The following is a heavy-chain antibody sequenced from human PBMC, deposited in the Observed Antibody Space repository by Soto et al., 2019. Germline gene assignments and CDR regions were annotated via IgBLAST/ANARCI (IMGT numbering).Heavy chain of an antibody. Sequence: QVQLQESGPGLVKPSETLSLTCTVSGGSVSSGSYYWSWIRQPPGKGLEWIGYIYYSGSTNYNPPLKGRVTISVDTCKNQFSLTLSSVTAADTAVYYCARVGYYDSSGYYLFDYWGQGTLVTVSS. V-gene: IGHV4-61*01. J-gene: IGHJ4*02. CDR1: GGSVSSGSYY. D-gene: IGHD3-22*01. CDR3: ARVGYYDSSGYYLFDY. CDR2: IYYSGST.